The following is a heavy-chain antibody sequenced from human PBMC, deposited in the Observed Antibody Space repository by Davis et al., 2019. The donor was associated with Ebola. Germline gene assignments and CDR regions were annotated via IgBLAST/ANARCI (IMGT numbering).Heavy chain of an antibody. D-gene: IGHD2-2*01. Sequence: GESLKISCAASGFTFSSYAMSWVRQAPGKGLEWVSTISNGGGSTYYADSVKGRFTISRDNSENTLFLQMNSLRAEDTAVYYCAKGHYQPTAGYYYGMDVWGQGTTVTVSS. J-gene: IGHJ6*02. V-gene: IGHV3-23*01. CDR3: AKGHYQPTAGYYYGMDV. CDR1: GFTFSSYA. CDR2: ISNGGGST.